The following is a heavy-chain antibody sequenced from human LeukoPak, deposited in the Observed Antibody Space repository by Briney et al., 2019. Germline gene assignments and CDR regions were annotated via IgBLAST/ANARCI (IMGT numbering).Heavy chain of an antibody. CDR3: ARDVGQWLAVFDY. J-gene: IGHJ4*02. V-gene: IGHV3-11*01. CDR1: GFTFSDYY. CDR2: ISSSGSTI. Sequence: TGGSLRLSCAASGFTFSDYYMSWIRQAPGKGQEWVSYISSSGSTIYYADSVKGRFTISRDNAKNSLYLQMNSLRAEDTAVYYCARDVGQWLAVFDYWGQGTLVTVSS. D-gene: IGHD6-19*01.